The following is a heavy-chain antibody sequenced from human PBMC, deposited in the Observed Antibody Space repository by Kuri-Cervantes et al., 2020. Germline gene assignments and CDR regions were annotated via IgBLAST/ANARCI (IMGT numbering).Heavy chain of an antibody. CDR3: ARDRVAVAGYYYYGMDV. J-gene: IGHJ6*02. CDR1: GFSSSSYS. V-gene: IGHV3-53*01. D-gene: IGHD6-19*01. Sequence: GGSLRLSCAASGFSSSSYSMSWVRQAPGKGLEWISVIYSGGSTYYADSVRGRFTISRDNSKNTLYLQMNSLRAEDTAVYYCARDRVAVAGYYYYGMDVWGQGTTVTVSS. CDR2: IYSGGST.